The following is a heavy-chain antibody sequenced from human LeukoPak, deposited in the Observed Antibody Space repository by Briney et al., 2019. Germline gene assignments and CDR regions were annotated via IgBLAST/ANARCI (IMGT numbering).Heavy chain of an antibody. CDR1: GYRFTSYW. V-gene: IGHV5-51*01. D-gene: IGHD2-15*01. J-gene: IGHJ4*02. Sequence: GESLKISCKGSGYRFTSYWIGWVRQMPGKGLEWMGIIYPGDSDTRYSPSIQGQATISAGKSISTAYLQWSSLKASDTAMYYCASSYCSGGSCYPEYFDYWGQGTLVTVSS. CDR3: ASSYCSGGSCYPEYFDY. CDR2: IYPGDSDT.